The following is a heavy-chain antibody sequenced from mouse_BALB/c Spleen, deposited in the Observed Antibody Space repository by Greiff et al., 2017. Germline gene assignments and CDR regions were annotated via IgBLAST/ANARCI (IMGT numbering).Heavy chain of an antibody. CDR1: GFSLSTSGMG. CDR3: ARIGHYGNYGDAMDY. Sequence: QVTLKESGPGILQPSQTLSLTCSFSGFSLSTSGMGVGWIRQPSGKGLEWLAHIWWDDDKRYNPALKSRLTISKDTSSNQVFLKIASVDTADTDTYYCARIGHYGNYGDAMDYWGQGTSVTVAS. D-gene: IGHD2-1*01. V-gene: IGHV8-8*01. CDR2: IWWDDDK. J-gene: IGHJ4*01.